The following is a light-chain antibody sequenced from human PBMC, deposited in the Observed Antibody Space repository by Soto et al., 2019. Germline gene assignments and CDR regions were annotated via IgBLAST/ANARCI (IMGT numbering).Light chain of an antibody. Sequence: EFVLTQSPGTLSLSPGERATLSCRASQTVRNNYLAWYQQKPGQAPRLLIYDASSRATGIPDRFSGGGSGTDFTLTISRLESEDFAVYYCQQYGNLLWTFGQGTNADIK. V-gene: IGKV3-20*01. CDR1: QTVRNNY. CDR2: DAS. CDR3: QQYGNLLWT. J-gene: IGKJ1*01.